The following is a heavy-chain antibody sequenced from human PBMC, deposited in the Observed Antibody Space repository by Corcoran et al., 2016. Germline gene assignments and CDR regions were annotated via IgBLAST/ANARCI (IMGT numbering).Heavy chain of an antibody. CDR3: AKDWVAAAAGGYYFDY. Sequence: QVQQVEAGGGVVQPGRSLRLSCTDSGVTSSSDGMDRVRQGQGKAPAWVAVISYDGSNKYYADSVKGRFTKSRDNSKNTLYMQKHSLRAENTAVYYCAKDWVAAAAGGYYFDYWGQGTLVTVSS. CDR1: GVTSSSDG. V-gene: IGHV3-30*18. CDR2: ISYDGSNK. D-gene: IGHD6-13*01. J-gene: IGHJ4*02.